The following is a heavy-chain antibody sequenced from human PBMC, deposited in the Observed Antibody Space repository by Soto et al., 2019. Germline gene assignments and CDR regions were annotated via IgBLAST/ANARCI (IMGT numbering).Heavy chain of an antibody. J-gene: IGHJ4*02. V-gene: IGHV4-59*08. CDR1: GGSINNSY. CDR3: VRHFAPGRPYFDS. Sequence: ASETLSLTCTVTGGSINNSYWSWIRQSPGKGLEWIGYIYYSGSTNYNPSLKSRVTISVDTSKNQFSLKLSSVTAADTAVYHCVRHFAPGRPYFDSWGQGTLVTVS. D-gene: IGHD2-15*01. CDR2: IYYSGST.